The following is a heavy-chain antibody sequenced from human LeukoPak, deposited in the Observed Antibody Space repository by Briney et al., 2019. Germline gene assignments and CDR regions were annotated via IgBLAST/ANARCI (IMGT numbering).Heavy chain of an antibody. CDR1: GGSISSYY. J-gene: IGHJ6*02. CDR2: IYYSGST. V-gene: IGHV4-59*01. CDR3: ARDRTTVTTQPYYYYYGMDV. Sequence: SETLSLTCTVSGGSISSYYWSWTRQPPGEGLEWIGYIYYSGSTNYNPSLKSRVTISVDTSKNQFSLKLSSVTAADTAVYYCARDRTTVTTQPYYYYYGMDVWGQGTTVTVSS. D-gene: IGHD4-11*01.